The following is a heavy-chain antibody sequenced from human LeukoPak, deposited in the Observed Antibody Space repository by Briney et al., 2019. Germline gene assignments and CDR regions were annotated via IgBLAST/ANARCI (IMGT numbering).Heavy chain of an antibody. Sequence: GRSVRLSCLATGLTFSRYRMHEVRQAAARERAGLAVIWYEGRNKYHADSVKGRFTISRDKSKNTLYLQMNRLRAEDTAVYYCARDLRPWTEPLMVDYWGQGTLVTVSS. CDR2: IWYEGRNK. CDR3: ARDLRPWTEPLMVDY. J-gene: IGHJ4*02. V-gene: IGHV3-33*01. CDR1: GLTFSRYR. D-gene: IGHD1-26*01.